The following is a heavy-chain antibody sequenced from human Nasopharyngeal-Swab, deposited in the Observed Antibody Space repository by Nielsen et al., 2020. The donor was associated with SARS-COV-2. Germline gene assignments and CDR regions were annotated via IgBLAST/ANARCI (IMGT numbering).Heavy chain of an antibody. V-gene: IGHV4-39*01. CDR2: IYYSGST. Sequence: SETLSLTCTVSGGSISSSSYYWGWIRQPPGKGLEWIGSIYYSGSTYYNPSLKSRVTISVDTSTNHFSLKLSSVTAADTAVYYCARRRYSSSWSWYFDYWGQGTLVTVSS. CDR3: ARRRYSSSWSWYFDY. CDR1: GGSISSSSYY. J-gene: IGHJ4*02. D-gene: IGHD6-13*01.